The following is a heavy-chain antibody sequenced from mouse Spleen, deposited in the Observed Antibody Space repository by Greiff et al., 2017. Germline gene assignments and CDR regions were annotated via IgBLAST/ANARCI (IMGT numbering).Heavy chain of an antibody. CDR3: ARMITTGGYYFDY. V-gene: IGHV1-26*01. CDR1: GYTFTDYY. J-gene: IGHJ2*01. CDR2: INPNNGGT. Sequence: EVQLQQSGPELVKPGASVKLSCKASGYTFTDYYMNWVKQSPGKSLEWIGDINPNNGGTSYNQKFKGKATLTVDKSSSTAYMELRSLTSEDSAVYYCARMITTGGYYFDYWGQGTTLTVSS. D-gene: IGHD2-4*01.